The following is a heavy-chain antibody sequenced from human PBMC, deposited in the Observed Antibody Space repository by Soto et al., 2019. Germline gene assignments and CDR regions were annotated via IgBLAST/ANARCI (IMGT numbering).Heavy chain of an antibody. D-gene: IGHD3-9*01. CDR1: GFTFSSYA. Sequence: GALRLSCAASGFTFSSYAMSWVRQAPGKGLEWVSVISGSGGSTYYADSVKGRFTISRDNSKNTLYLQMNSLRAEDTAVYYCAKGSENYDILTGYSARYGMDVWGQGTTVTVSS. V-gene: IGHV3-23*01. CDR3: AKGSENYDILTGYSARYGMDV. J-gene: IGHJ6*02. CDR2: ISGSGGST.